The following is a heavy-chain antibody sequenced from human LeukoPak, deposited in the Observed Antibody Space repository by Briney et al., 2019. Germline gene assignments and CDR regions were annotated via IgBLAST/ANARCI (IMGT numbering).Heavy chain of an antibody. J-gene: IGHJ4*02. V-gene: IGHV1-69*05. Sequence: ASVKVSCKASGGIFSSYGINLVRQAPGQGLEWMGRIIPMFGAANYAQKFQGRVTVTTDESTSTAYMELSSLRSEDTAVYYCARGSYSDYIFDYWDQGPLVTVSS. CDR1: GGIFSSYG. CDR3: ARGSYSDYIFDY. CDR2: IIPMFGAA. D-gene: IGHD4-11*01.